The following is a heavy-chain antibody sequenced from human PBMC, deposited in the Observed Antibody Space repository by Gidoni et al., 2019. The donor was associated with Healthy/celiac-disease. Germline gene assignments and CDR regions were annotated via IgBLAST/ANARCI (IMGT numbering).Heavy chain of an antibody. CDR2: ISSSSSYR. V-gene: IGHV3-21*01. CDR1: GFTFSSYI. CDR3: ARDPTVPYFDY. D-gene: IGHD1-1*01. Sequence: EVHLVESEAGLVKPGGSLRLSFAAPGFTFSSYIMNWVRQAPGKGLEWVSSISSSSSYRYYADSVKGRFTIYRDNAKNSLYLQMNSRRAEDTAVYYCARDPTVPYFDYWGKGTLVTVSS. J-gene: IGHJ4*02.